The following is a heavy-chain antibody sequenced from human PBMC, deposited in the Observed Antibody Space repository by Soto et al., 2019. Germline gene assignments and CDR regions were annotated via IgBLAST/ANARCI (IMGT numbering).Heavy chain of an antibody. Sequence: QVQLQESGPGLVKPSQTLSLTCTVSGGSISSGGYYWSWIRQHPGKGLEWIGYIYYSGSTYYNPYLKTRVTISVDTSKNHFSLKLSSVTAADTAVYYCAREKDGYGSGRLFDYWGQGTLVTVSS. CDR3: AREKDGYGSGRLFDY. J-gene: IGHJ4*02. CDR1: GGSISSGGYY. CDR2: IYYSGST. V-gene: IGHV4-31*03. D-gene: IGHD3-10*01.